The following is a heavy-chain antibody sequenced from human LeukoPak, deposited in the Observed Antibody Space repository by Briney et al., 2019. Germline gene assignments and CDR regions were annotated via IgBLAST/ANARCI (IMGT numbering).Heavy chain of an antibody. Sequence: PSETQSLTCTVSGGSISSYYWSWIRQPPGKGLEWIGYIYYSGSTNYNPSLKSRVTISVDTSKNQFSLKLSSVTAADTAVYYCARESVDSYGKIDYWGQGTLVTVSS. J-gene: IGHJ4*02. CDR2: IYYSGST. V-gene: IGHV4-59*01. CDR1: GGSISSYY. CDR3: ARESVDSYGKIDY. D-gene: IGHD5-18*01.